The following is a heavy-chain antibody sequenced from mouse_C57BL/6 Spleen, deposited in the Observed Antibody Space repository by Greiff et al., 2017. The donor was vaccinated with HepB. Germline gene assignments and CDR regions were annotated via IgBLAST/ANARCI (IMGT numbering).Heavy chain of an antibody. D-gene: IGHD1-1*01. J-gene: IGHJ2*01. CDR3: ASHYYGSSPPFDY. CDR2: IYPGDGDT. Sequence: QVQLQQSGPELVKPGASVKISCKASGYAFSSSWMNWVKQRPGKGLEWIGRIYPGDGDTNYNGKFKGKATLTADKSSSTAYMQLSSLTSEDSAVYFGASHYYGSSPPFDYWGQGTTLTVSS. V-gene: IGHV1-82*01. CDR1: GYAFSSSW.